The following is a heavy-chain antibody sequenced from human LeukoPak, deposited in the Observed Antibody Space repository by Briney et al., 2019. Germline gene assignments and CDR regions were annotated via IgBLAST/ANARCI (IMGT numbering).Heavy chain of an antibody. CDR3: AAVDDYVWGSFEIDY. J-gene: IGHJ4*02. V-gene: IGHV1-58*02. D-gene: IGHD3-16*01. CDR2: IVVGSGNT. CDR1: GFTFTSSA. Sequence: ASVKVSCKPSGFTFTSSAMQWVRQARGQPLKWLEWIVVGSGNTNYAQKFQERVTITRDMSTSTAYMELSSLRSEDTAVYYCAAVDDYVWGSFEIDYWGQGTLVTVSS.